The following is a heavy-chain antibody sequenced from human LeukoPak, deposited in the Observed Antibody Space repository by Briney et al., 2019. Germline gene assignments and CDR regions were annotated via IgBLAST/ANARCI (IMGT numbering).Heavy chain of an antibody. CDR1: GFTFSSYG. CDR2: ISGSGGST. V-gene: IGHV3-23*01. J-gene: IGHJ4*02. Sequence: GRSLRLSCAASGFTFSSYGMHWVRQAPGKGLEWVSAISGSGGSTYYADSVKGRFTISRDNSKNTLYLQMNSLRAEDTAVYYCARVRGPYSSGWYYFDYWGQGTLVTVSS. CDR3: ARVRGPYSSGWYYFDY. D-gene: IGHD6-19*01.